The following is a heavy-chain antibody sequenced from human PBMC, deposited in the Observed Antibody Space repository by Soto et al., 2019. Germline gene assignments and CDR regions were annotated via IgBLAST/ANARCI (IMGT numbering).Heavy chain of an antibody. J-gene: IGHJ4*02. CDR3: ARPDCSGGSCHHSPFDY. D-gene: IGHD2-15*01. Sequence: SETLSLTCAVYGGSFSGYYWSWIRQPPGKGLEWIGEINHSGSTNYNPSLKSRVTISVDTSKNQFSLKLSSVTAADTAVYYCARPDCSGGSCHHSPFDYWGQGTLVTVSS. CDR1: GGSFSGYY. CDR2: INHSGST. V-gene: IGHV4-34*01.